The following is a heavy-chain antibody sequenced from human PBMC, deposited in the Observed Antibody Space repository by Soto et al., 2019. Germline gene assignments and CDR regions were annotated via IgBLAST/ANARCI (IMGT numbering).Heavy chain of an antibody. CDR3: AKGPIFGVENIYDY. CDR1: GFTFSSYA. Sequence: DVQLLESGGDLVQPGGSLRLSCAASGFTFSSYAMSWVRQAPGKGLEWVSSMSGAGRSSYDADSVKGRFTISRDNSKNTLYLQMNNLRAEDTALYYCAKGPIFGVENIYDYWGQGTLVTLSS. CDR2: MSGAGRSS. V-gene: IGHV3-23*01. D-gene: IGHD3-3*01. J-gene: IGHJ4*02.